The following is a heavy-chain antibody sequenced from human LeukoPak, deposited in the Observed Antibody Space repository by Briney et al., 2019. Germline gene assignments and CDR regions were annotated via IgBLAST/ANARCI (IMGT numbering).Heavy chain of an antibody. Sequence: GGSLRLSCAASGFTFSSYWMSWVRQAPGKGLEWVANIKQDGSEKYYVDSVKGRFTISRDNAKNSLYLQMNSLRAEDTAVYYCARDKSPGYCSGGSCYYTPDYWGQGTLVTVSS. CDR3: ARDKSPGYCSGGSCYYTPDY. J-gene: IGHJ4*02. CDR2: IKQDGSEK. D-gene: IGHD2-15*01. CDR1: GFTFSSYW. V-gene: IGHV3-7*01.